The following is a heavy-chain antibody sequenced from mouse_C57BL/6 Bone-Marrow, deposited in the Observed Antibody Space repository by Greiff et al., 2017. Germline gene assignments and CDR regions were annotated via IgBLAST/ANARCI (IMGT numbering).Heavy chain of an antibody. CDR1: GYTFTSYW. D-gene: IGHD1-1*01. J-gene: IGHJ2*01. CDR2: IDPSDSYT. V-gene: IGHV1-69*01. CDR3: ARWEVTTVVSSFDY. Sequence: QVQLQQPGAELVMPGASVKLSCKASGYTFTSYWMHWVKQRPGQGLEWIGEIDPSDSYTNYNQKFKGKSTLTVDKSSSTAYMQLSSLTSEDSAVYYCARWEVTTVVSSFDYWGQGTTLTVSS.